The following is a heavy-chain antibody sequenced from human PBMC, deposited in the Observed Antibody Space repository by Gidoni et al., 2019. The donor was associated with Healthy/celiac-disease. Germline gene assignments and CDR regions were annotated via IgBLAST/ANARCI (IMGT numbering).Heavy chain of an antibody. V-gene: IGHV3-9*01. CDR1: GFTFDDYA. CDR2: ISWNSGSI. D-gene: IGHD3-22*01. Sequence: EVQLVESGGGLVQPGRSLRLSCAASGFTFDDYAMHWVRQAPGKGLEWVSGISWNSGSIGYADSVKGRFTISRDNAKNSLYLQMNSLRAEDTALYYCAKGLDSSGYADAFDIWGQGTMVTVSS. CDR3: AKGLDSSGYADAFDI. J-gene: IGHJ3*02.